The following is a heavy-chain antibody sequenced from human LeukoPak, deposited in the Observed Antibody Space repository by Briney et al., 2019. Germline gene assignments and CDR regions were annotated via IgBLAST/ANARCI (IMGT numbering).Heavy chain of an antibody. Sequence: GGSLRLSCAASGFTFSSYAMSWVRQAPGKGLEWVSTICGSGGGTYYADSVKGRFTISSDNSKNTSYLQMNGLRAEATAVYYCAKGEMDTTAYYFDYWGQGTRVTVSS. CDR1: GFTFSSYA. V-gene: IGHV3-23*01. J-gene: IGHJ4*02. D-gene: IGHD5-24*01. CDR3: AKGEMDTTAYYFDY. CDR2: ICGSGGGT.